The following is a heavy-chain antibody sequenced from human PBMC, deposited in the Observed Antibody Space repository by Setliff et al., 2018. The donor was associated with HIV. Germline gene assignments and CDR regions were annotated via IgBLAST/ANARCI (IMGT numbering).Heavy chain of an antibody. D-gene: IGHD6-13*01. J-gene: IGHJ4*02. V-gene: IGHV3-48*03. Sequence: GGSLRLSCAASGFTFSRYEMNWVRQAPGKGLEWVSYISSSGGTIYYADSVKGRFTISRDNAKNSLYLQMNSLRAEDTAVYYCARGSSSWYEFYFDCWGQGTLVTVSS. CDR2: ISSSGGTI. CDR1: GFTFSRYE. CDR3: ARGSSSWYEFYFDC.